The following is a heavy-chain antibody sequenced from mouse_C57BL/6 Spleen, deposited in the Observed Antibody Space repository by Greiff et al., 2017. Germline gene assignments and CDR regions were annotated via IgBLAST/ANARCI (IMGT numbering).Heavy chain of an antibody. CDR2: INPSSGYT. D-gene: IGHD1-1*01. V-gene: IGHV1-4*01. J-gene: IGHJ4*01. CDR1: GYTFTSYT. CDR3: ARRGAPITTVVDPYAMDY. Sequence: QVQLQQSGAELARPGASVKMSCKASGYTFTSYTMHWVKQRPGQGLEWIGYINPSSGYTKYNQKFKDKATLTADKSSSTAYMQLSSLTSEDSAVYYCARRGAPITTVVDPYAMDYWGQGTSVTVSS.